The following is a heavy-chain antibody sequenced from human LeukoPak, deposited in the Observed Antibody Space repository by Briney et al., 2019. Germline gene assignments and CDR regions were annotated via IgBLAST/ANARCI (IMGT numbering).Heavy chain of an antibody. Sequence: PGGSLRLSCAASGFTFSSYAMHRVRQAPGKGLEWVAVISYDGSNKYYADSVKGRFTISRDNSKNTLYLQMNSLRAEDTAVYYCARDPGYSYGPGYFQHWGQGTLVTVSS. V-gene: IGHV3-30*04. CDR3: ARDPGYSYGPGYFQH. CDR2: ISYDGSNK. CDR1: GFTFSSYA. D-gene: IGHD5-18*01. J-gene: IGHJ1*01.